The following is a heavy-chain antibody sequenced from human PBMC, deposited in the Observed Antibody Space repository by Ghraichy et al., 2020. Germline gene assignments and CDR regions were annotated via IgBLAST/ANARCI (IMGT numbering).Heavy chain of an antibody. CDR2: IRSKAYGGTT. J-gene: IGHJ4*02. CDR3: TRDEAAAAVTTHPHFDY. D-gene: IGHD6-13*01. Sequence: GGSLRLSCTASGFTFGDYAMSWFRQAPGKGLEWVGFIRSKAYGGTTEYAASVKGRFTISRDDSKSIAYLQMNSLKTEDTAVYYCTRDEAAAAVTTHPHFDYWGQGTLVTISS. CDR1: GFTFGDYA. V-gene: IGHV3-49*03.